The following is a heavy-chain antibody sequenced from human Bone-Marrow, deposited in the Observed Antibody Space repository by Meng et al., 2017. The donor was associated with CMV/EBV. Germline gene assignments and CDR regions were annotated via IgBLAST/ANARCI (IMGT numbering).Heavy chain of an antibody. CDR3: ASDLWELLPTDRMDV. D-gene: IGHD1-26*01. CDR1: GYTFTGYY. V-gene: IGHV1-2*02. CDR2: INPNSGGT. Sequence: DSVKVSCKASGYTFTGYYMHWVRQAPGQGLEWMGWINPNSGGTNYAQKFQGRVTMTRDTSISTAYMELSRLRSDDTAVYYCASDLWELLPTDRMDVWGQGTTVTVSS. J-gene: IGHJ6*02.